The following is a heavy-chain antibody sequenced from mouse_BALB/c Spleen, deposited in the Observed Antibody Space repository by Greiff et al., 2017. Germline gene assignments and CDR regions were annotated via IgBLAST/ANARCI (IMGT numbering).Heavy chain of an antibody. CDR1: GFTFSSFG. CDR2: ISSGSSTI. J-gene: IGHJ4*01. D-gene: IGHD1-1*01. Sequence: DVMLVESGGGLVQPGGSRKLSCAASGFTFSSFGMHWVRQAPEKGLEWVAYISSGSSTIYYADTVKGRFTISRDNPKNTLFLQMTSLRSEDTAMYYCARSLLLRYYYAMDYWGQGTSVTVSS. CDR3: ARSLLLRYYYAMDY. V-gene: IGHV5-17*02.